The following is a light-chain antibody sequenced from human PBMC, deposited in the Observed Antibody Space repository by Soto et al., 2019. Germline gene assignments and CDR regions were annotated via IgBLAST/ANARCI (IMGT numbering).Light chain of an antibody. Sequence: DIVLTQSPLSLPVTPGEPASISCRSSQSLLHSNGYKYLDWYLQKPGQSPQLLIYLGSNRASGVPDRFSGSGSGTAFTLKISRVEAEDVGVYYCMQGLQSFTFGQGTRLEI. CDR2: LGS. CDR1: QSLLHSNGYKY. J-gene: IGKJ5*01. CDR3: MQGLQSFT. V-gene: IGKV2-28*01.